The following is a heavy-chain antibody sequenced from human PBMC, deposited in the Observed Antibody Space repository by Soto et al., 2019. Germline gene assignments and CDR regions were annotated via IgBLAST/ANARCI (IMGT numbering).Heavy chain of an antibody. CDR2: IIPIFGSA. J-gene: IGHJ4*02. CDR3: ARDHYGSGSYYRTLDY. Sequence: QVQLVQSGAEVKKPGSSVKVSCKASGGTFNTYAISWVRQAPGQGLEWMGGIIPIFGSANYAQGRVTITADESTSTAYMELSSLRSEATAVYYCARDHYGSGSYYRTLDYWGQGTLVTVSS. V-gene: IGHV1-69*01. D-gene: IGHD3-10*01. CDR1: GGTFNTYA.